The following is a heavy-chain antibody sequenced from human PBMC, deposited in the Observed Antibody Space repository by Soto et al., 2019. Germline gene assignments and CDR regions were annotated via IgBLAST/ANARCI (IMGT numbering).Heavy chain of an antibody. Sequence: PSETLSLTCTVSGGSIRSYYWSWIRQHPGKGLEWIGYIYYSGSTNYNPSLKSRVTISVDTSKNQFSLKLSSVTAADTAVYYCARDDYVWGSYRYIGQWGQGTLVTVSS. CDR1: GGSIRSYY. J-gene: IGHJ4*02. CDR2: IYYSGST. CDR3: ARDDYVWGSYRYIGQ. V-gene: IGHV4-59*01. D-gene: IGHD3-16*02.